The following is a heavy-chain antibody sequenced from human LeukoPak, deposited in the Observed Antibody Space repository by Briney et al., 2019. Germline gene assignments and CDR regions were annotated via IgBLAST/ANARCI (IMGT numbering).Heavy chain of an antibody. CDR2: IYYSGST. Sequence: KPSQTLSLTCTVSGGSISSGDYYWSWIRQPPGKGLEWIGYIYYSGSTYYNPSLKSRVTISVDTSKNQFSLKLSSVTAADTAVYYCARVGAGWGYFDLWGRGILVTVSS. J-gene: IGHJ2*01. D-gene: IGHD1-26*01. CDR1: GGSISSGDYY. CDR3: ARVGAGWGYFDL. V-gene: IGHV4-30-4*08.